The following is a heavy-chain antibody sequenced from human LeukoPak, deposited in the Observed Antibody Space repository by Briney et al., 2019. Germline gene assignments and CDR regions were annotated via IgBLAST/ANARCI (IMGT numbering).Heavy chain of an antibody. CDR1: GGSFSGYY. CDR3: ARGSYDILTGYKMGTNY. J-gene: IGHJ4*02. Sequence: SETLSLTCAVYGGSFSGYYWSWIRQPPGKGLEWIGEINHSGSTNYNPSLKSRVTISVDTSKNQFSLKLSSVTAADTAVYYCARGSYDILTGYKMGTNYWGQGTLVTVSS. V-gene: IGHV4-34*01. CDR2: INHSGST. D-gene: IGHD3-9*01.